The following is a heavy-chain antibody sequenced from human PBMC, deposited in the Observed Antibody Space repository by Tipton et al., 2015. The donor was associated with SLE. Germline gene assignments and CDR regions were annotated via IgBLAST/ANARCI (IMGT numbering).Heavy chain of an antibody. CDR1: GYTFTSYG. CDR3: ARVPTVGYYFDY. J-gene: IGHJ4*02. V-gene: IGHV1-2*06. D-gene: IGHD4-17*01. Sequence: QLVQSGAEVKKPGASVKVSCKASGYTFTSYGISWVRQAPGQGLEWMGQINPNSGGTNYAQKFQGRVTMTRDTSISTAYMELSRLRSDDTAVYYCARVPTVGYYFDYWGQGTLVTVSS. CDR2: INPNSGGT.